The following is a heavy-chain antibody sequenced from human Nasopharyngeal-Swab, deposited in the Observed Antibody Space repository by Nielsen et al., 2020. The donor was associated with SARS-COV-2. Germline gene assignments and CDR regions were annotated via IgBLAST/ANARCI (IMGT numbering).Heavy chain of an antibody. CDR3: ARAGDILRFLEWLLTTDY. Sequence: ASVKVSCKASGYTFTSYGISWVRQAPGQGLEWMGWISAYNGNTNYAQKLQGRVTMTTDTSTSTAYMELSSLRSEDTAVYYCARAGDILRFLEWLLTTDYWGQGTLVTVSS. J-gene: IGHJ4*02. CDR2: ISAYNGNT. CDR1: GYTFTSYG. V-gene: IGHV1-18*04. D-gene: IGHD3-3*01.